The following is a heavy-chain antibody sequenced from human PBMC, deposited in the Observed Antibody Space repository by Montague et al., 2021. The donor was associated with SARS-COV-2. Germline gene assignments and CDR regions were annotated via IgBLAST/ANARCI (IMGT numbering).Heavy chain of an antibody. Sequence: SLRLSCAASGFTFSSYGMHWVRQAPGKGLEWVAIIWYDGSKNYYADSVKGRFTISRDNSKNTLYLQMNTLRAEDTAVYCCARDSSSGSDWYYYYGMDVWGQGTTVTVSS. J-gene: IGHJ6*02. CDR3: ARDSSSGSDWYYYYGMDV. CDR2: IWYDGSKN. D-gene: IGHD6-13*01. V-gene: IGHV3-33*01. CDR1: GFTFSSYG.